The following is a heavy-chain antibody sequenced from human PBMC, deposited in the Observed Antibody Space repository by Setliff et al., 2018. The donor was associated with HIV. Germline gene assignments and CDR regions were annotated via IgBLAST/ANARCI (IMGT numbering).Heavy chain of an antibody. CDR1: GGSVSSGSYY. J-gene: IGHJ4*02. V-gene: IGHV4-61*01. CDR3: AREVGAVAGTFDY. Sequence: SETLSLTCTVSGGSVSSGSYYWSWIRQPPGKGLEWIGYIYYSGSTNYNPSLKSRVTISVDTSKNQFSLELSSVTAADTAVYYCAREVGAVAGTFDYWGQGTLVTVSS. CDR2: IYYSGST. D-gene: IGHD6-19*01.